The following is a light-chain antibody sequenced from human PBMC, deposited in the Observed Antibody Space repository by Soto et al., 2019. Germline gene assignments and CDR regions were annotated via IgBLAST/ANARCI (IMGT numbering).Light chain of an antibody. J-gene: IGKJ1*01. CDR3: QQFYTTPHT. CDR1: QSVFSTSSSKNY. Sequence: DIVMTQSPDSLAVSLGERATINCKSSQSVFSTSSSKNYLPWYQQKPGQPPRLLLYWASTRESGVPDRFSGSGSGTDFTLTFSSLQAEDAAVYYCQQFYTTPHTFGQGTKVEIK. CDR2: WAS. V-gene: IGKV4-1*01.